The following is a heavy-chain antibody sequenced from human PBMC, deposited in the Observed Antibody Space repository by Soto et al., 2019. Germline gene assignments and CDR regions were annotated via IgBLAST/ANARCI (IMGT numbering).Heavy chain of an antibody. Sequence: PSETMSLTCTVSGGSISGYYWSWIRQPPGRGLEWIGYIYSSGSTNYNPSLKSRVTISVDTSKNQFSLKLNSMTAADTAVYYCARKYDILTGNTWFDPWGQGTLVTVSS. D-gene: IGHD3-9*01. CDR1: GGSISGYY. CDR3: ARKYDILTGNTWFDP. CDR2: IYSSGST. V-gene: IGHV4-59*08. J-gene: IGHJ5*02.